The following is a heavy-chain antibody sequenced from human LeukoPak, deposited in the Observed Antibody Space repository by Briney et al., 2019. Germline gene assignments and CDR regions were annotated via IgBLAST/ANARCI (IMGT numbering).Heavy chain of an antibody. J-gene: IGHJ3*02. CDR2: IYSGGST. V-gene: IGHV3-53*01. CDR3: ARDSRHLDAFDI. CDR1: GYTVSSNY. Sequence: GGSLRLSCAASGYTVSSNYMSWVRQAPGKGLEWVSVIYSGGSTYYADSVKGRFTISRDNSKNTLYLQMNSLRAEDTAVYYCARDSRHLDAFDIWGQGTMVTVSS.